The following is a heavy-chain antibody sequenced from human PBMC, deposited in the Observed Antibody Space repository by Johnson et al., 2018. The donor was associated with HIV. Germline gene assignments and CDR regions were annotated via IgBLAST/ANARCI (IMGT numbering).Heavy chain of an antibody. CDR3: AGVRAAAGTKDAFDI. D-gene: IGHD6-13*01. V-gene: IGHV3-74*01. Sequence: VQLVESGGGLVQPGGSLRLSCVASGFTFGGEWMHWVRQAPGQGLVWVSRIKTDGSNTAYADSLRGRFTISRDNSKNTLYLQMNSLRAEDTAVYYCAGVRAAAGTKDAFDIWGQGTMVTVSS. CDR2: IKTDGSNT. CDR1: GFTFGGEW. J-gene: IGHJ3*02.